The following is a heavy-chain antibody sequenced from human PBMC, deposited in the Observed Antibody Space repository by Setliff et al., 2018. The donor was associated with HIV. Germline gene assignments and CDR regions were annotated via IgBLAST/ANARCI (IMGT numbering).Heavy chain of an antibody. CDR3: ALGGLSSGWGVS. Sequence: PGGSLRLSCAAFGFSFSKYSMSWVRQAPGKGLEWVANIKEDGSATYYVESVRGRFTISRDNPRNTLFLQMNSLRGEDTALYYCALGGLSSGWGVSWGQGTLVTVSS. CDR1: GFSFSKYS. J-gene: IGHJ5*02. CDR2: IKEDGSAT. D-gene: IGHD6-19*01. V-gene: IGHV3-7*03.